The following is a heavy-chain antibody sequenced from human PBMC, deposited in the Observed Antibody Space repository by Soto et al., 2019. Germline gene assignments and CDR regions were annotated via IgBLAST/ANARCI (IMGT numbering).Heavy chain of an antibody. CDR2: IYSGGST. CDR3: ARKGDYGDYEAFDY. V-gene: IGHV3-66*01. D-gene: IGHD4-17*01. Sequence: EVQLVESGGGLVQPGGSLRLSCAASGFTVSSNYMSWVRQAPGKGLEWVSVIYSGGSTYYADSVKGRFTISRDNSKNTLYLQMNSLRAEDTAVYYCARKGDYGDYEAFDYRGQGTLVTVSS. J-gene: IGHJ4*02. CDR1: GFTVSSNY.